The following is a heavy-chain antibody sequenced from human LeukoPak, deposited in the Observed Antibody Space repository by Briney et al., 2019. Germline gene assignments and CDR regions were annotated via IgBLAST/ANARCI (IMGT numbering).Heavy chain of an antibody. D-gene: IGHD6-13*01. CDR3: ASPSHSSGWYESYYYYMDV. Sequence: SETLSLTCTVSGGSISSSSYYWGWIRQPPGKGLEWIGYMYHSGSSNYNPSLKSRVTISVDTSKNQFSLKLSSVTAADTAVYYCASPSHSSGWYESYYYYMDVWGKGTTVTVSS. J-gene: IGHJ6*03. CDR2: MYHSGSS. V-gene: IGHV4-39*01. CDR1: GGSISSSSYY.